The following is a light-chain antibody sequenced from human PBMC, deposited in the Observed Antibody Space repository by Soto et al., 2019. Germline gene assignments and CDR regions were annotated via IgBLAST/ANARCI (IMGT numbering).Light chain of an antibody. CDR1: SSDVGGYNY. V-gene: IGLV2-14*01. CDR3: SSYTSSSSWV. Sequence: QSVLTQPASVSGSPGQSITISCTGTSSDVGGYNYVSWYQQHPGKAPKFMIYEVINRPSGVSNRFSGSKSGNTASLTISGLQAEDEADYYCSSYTSSSSWVFGGGTKVTVL. J-gene: IGLJ3*02. CDR2: EVI.